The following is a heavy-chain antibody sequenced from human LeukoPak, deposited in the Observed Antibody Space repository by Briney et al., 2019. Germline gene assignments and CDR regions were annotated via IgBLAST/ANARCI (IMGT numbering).Heavy chain of an antibody. D-gene: IGHD2-2*01. CDR3: AREGGGYCSSTSCHDWFDP. V-gene: IGHV3-11*06. J-gene: IGHJ5*02. CDR2: ISSSSSYI. CDR1: GFTFSDYY. Sequence: GGSLRLSCAASGFTFSDYYMSWIRQAPGKGLEWVSYISSSSSYIYYADSVKGRFTISRDNAKNSLYLQMNSLRAEDTAVYYCAREGGGYCSSTSCHDWFDPWGQGTLVTVSS.